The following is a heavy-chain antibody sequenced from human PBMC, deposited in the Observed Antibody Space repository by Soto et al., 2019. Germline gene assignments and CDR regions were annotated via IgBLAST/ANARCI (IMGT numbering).Heavy chain of an antibody. CDR3: AREITGYYYAMDV. D-gene: IGHD3-16*01. Sequence: PSETLSLTCTVSGGSVSSGSYYWSWIRQPPGKGLEWIGYIYYSGSTNYNPSLKSRVTISVDTSKNQFSLKLSSVTAADTAVYYCAREITGYYYAMDVWGQGTTVTVSS. J-gene: IGHJ6*02. CDR2: IYYSGST. V-gene: IGHV4-61*01. CDR1: GGSVSSGSYY.